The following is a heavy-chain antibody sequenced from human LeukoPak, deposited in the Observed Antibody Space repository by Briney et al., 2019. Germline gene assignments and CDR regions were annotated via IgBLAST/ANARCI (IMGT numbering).Heavy chain of an antibody. CDR1: GFTLSSYG. CDR3: AKDQNYFGSGINAIDY. Sequence: GGSLRLSCVASGFTLSSYGMHWVRQAPGKGLEWVALILYDGSNKYYADSVKGRFTISRDNSKNTLYLRMNSLRAEDTAVYHCAKDQNYFGSGINAIDYWGQETLVTVSS. CDR2: ILYDGSNK. J-gene: IGHJ4*02. V-gene: IGHV3-30*02. D-gene: IGHD3-10*01.